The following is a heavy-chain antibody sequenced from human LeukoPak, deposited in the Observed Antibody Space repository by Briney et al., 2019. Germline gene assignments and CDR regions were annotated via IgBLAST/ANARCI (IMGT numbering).Heavy chain of an antibody. J-gene: IGHJ4*02. CDR3: ASRPDYDSSGYYFQRGYYFDY. Sequence: ASVKVSCKASGYTFTSYGISWVRQAPGQGLEWMGWISAYNGNTNYAQKLQGRVTMTTDTSTSTAYMELRSLRSDDTAVYYCASRPDYDSSGYYFQRGYYFDYWGQGTLVTVSS. CDR2: ISAYNGNT. CDR1: GYTFTSYG. V-gene: IGHV1-18*01. D-gene: IGHD3-22*01.